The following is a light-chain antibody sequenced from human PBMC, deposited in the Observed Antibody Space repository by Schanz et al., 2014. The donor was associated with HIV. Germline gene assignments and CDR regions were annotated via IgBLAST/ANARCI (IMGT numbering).Light chain of an antibody. J-gene: IGLJ2*01. Sequence: QSVLTQPPSASGTPGQRVTISGSGSSSNIGSNTVNWYQHLPGSAPQLLIYSDNQRPSRVPDRFFGSKSGTSASLAISGLRSDDEAHYYCATWDDSLNGVVFGGGTKLTVL. V-gene: IGLV1-44*01. CDR2: SDN. CDR3: ATWDDSLNGVV. CDR1: SSNIGSNT.